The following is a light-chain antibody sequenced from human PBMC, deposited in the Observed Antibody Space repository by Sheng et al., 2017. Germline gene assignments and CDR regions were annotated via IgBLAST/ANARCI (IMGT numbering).Light chain of an antibody. CDR3: QQYGDSPYT. V-gene: IGKV3-20*01. CDR2: DAS. Sequence: EIVLTQSPGTLSLSPGEGATLSCRASQAISSNYLAWYQQKPGQAPRLLIFDASTRATGIPDRFRGSGFGTDFTLAVSRLEPEDFAMYYCQQYGDSPYTFGQGTKPGDQT. J-gene: IGKJ2*01. CDR1: QAISSNY.